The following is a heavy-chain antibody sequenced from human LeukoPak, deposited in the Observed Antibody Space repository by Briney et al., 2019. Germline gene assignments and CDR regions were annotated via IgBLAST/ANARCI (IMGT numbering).Heavy chain of an antibody. CDR3: ARVRLGYCSSTSCSVRYYYGMDV. CDR2: IIPIFGTA. V-gene: IGHV1-69*13. Sequence: ASVKVSCKASGYTFTSYAISWVRQAPGQGLEWMGGIIPIFGTANYAQKFQGRVTITADESTSTAYMELSSLRSEDTAVYYCARVRLGYCSSTSCSVRYYYGMDVWGQGTTVTVSS. D-gene: IGHD2-2*01. CDR1: GYTFTSYA. J-gene: IGHJ6*02.